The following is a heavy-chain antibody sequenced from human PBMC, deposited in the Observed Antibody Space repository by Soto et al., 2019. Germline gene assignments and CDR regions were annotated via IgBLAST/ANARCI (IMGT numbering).Heavy chain of an antibody. J-gene: IGHJ4*02. CDR1: GFTFSSYA. V-gene: IGHV3-23*01. Sequence: EVQLLESGGGLVQPGGSLRLSCAASGFTFSSYAMNWVRQAPGKGLEWVSSISDSGGNTYYADSVKGRFTTSRDNSKNTLYLQMNSLRAEDTAVYYCAKKHSGSWFHFDYWGQGTLVTVSS. CDR2: ISDSGGNT. D-gene: IGHD6-13*01. CDR3: AKKHSGSWFHFDY.